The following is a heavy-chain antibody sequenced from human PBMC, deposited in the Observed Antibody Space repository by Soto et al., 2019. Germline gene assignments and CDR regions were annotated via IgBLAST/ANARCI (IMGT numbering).Heavy chain of an antibody. Sequence: PSETLSLTCTVSGGSISPYYWSWIRQSPGKGLEMIGYVHYSGRTMYNPSLESRLTISVDTSNNQFSLKLTSVTAADTAVYFCARMPYTGTNPPFDYWGRGTLVTVSS. CDR1: GGSISPYY. V-gene: IGHV4-59*01. CDR3: ARMPYTGTNPPFDY. CDR2: VHYSGRT. J-gene: IGHJ4*02. D-gene: IGHD1-26*01.